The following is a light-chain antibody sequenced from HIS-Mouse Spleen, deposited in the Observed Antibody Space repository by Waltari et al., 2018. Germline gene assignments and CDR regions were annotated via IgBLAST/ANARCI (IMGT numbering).Light chain of an antibody. CDR2: WAS. J-gene: IGKJ3*01. V-gene: IGKV4-1*01. CDR1: QRVLYSSNNKNY. Sequence: DIVMTQSPDSLAVSLGERATINCTSSQRVLYSSNNKNYLAWYQQKPGQPPKLLIYWASTRESGVPDRFSGSGSGTDFTLTISSLQAEDVAVYYCQQYYSTPRFTFGPGTKVDIK. CDR3: QQYYSTPRFT.